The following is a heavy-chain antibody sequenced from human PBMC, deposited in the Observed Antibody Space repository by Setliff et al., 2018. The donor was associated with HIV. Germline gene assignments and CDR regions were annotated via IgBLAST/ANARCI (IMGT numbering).Heavy chain of an antibody. CDR1: GGSIGSGSHY. J-gene: IGHJ3*02. D-gene: IGHD2-15*01. Sequence: SETLSLTCTVSGGSIGSGSHYWSWIRQPAGKGLEWIGHIYTTGSTSYNPSLKSRVTISADTSNNQFSLRLTSMTAADTAVYYCAKTSVVATGLYACDIWGQGTMVTVSS. CDR3: AKTSVVATGLYACDI. CDR2: IYTTGST. V-gene: IGHV4-61*09.